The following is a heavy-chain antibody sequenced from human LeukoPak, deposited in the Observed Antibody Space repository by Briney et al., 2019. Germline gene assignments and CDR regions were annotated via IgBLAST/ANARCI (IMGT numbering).Heavy chain of an antibody. CDR2: IDPNSGGT. D-gene: IGHD4-17*01. CDR1: GYTFTGYY. V-gene: IGHV1-2*02. Sequence: PVASVKVSCKASGYTFTGYYMHWVRQAPGQGLEWMGWIDPNSGGTNYAQKFQGRVTMTRDTAIGTAYMELSRLRSDDTAVYYCARDLTVTPLAYWGQGSLVTVSS. J-gene: IGHJ4*02. CDR3: ARDLTVTPLAY.